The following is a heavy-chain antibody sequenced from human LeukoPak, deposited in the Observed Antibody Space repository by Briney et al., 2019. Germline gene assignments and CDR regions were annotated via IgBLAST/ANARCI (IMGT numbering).Heavy chain of an antibody. J-gene: IGHJ4*02. CDR3: ARQDGDGLYFFDS. Sequence: GASLKTSSKASGYSFSISWSACVRQMPGKVLGCLAIIYPGDSDSNSSPSFHGLATISAEKSISTAYLQGSSLKASDTAMYYSARQDGDGLYFFDSWGQGTLVTVSS. CDR2: IYPGDSDS. CDR1: GYSFSISW. V-gene: IGHV5-51*01. D-gene: IGHD5-12*01.